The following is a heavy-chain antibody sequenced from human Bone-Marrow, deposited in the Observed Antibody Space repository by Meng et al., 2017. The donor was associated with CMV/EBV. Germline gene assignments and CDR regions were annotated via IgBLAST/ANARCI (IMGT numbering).Heavy chain of an antibody. V-gene: IGHV4-30-2*01. CDR3: AREAFGFGFDF. J-gene: IGHJ4*02. CDR2: IYHSGST. D-gene: IGHD3-10*01. Sequence: CHLSGGSITSGDYSWSWIRQPPGKGLEWIGYIYHSGSTSYNPSLKSRVTISVDRSRHQFSLILTSVTAADTAVYYCAREAFGFGFDFWGQGTLVTVSS. CDR1: GGSITSGDYS.